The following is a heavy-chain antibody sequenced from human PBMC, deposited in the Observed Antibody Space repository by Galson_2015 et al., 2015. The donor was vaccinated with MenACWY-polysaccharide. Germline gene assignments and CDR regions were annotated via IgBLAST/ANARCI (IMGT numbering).Heavy chain of an antibody. Sequence: SLRLSCAASGFTFSRYWMHWIRQAPGKGLVWVSRINGDGNSTNCADSVKGRFTTSRDNAKNTLYLQMNSLRAEDTAVYYCTKDFDWNDGHWGQGTLVTVSS. D-gene: IGHD1-1*01. CDR2: INGDGNST. CDR1: GFTFSRYW. CDR3: TKDFDWNDGH. J-gene: IGHJ4*02. V-gene: IGHV3-74*01.